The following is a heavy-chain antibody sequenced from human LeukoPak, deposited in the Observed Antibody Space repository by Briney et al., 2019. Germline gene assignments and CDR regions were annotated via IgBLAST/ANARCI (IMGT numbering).Heavy chain of an antibody. CDR3: ARGGYVLY. CDR1: GFTLSSYW. J-gene: IGHJ4*02. Sequence: GGSLRLSCAVSGFTLSSYWMSWVRQAPGKGLEWVANIKQDGSEKYYVDSVKGRFTISRDNAKNSLYLQMNSLRAEDTAVYYCARGGYVLYWGQGTLVTVSS. D-gene: IGHD3-10*02. V-gene: IGHV3-7*01. CDR2: IKQDGSEK.